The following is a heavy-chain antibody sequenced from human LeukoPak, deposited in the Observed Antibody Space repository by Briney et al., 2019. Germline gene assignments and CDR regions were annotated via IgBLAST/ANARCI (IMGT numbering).Heavy chain of an antibody. CDR2: INPSGGST. D-gene: IGHD4-17*01. V-gene: IGHV1-46*01. Sequence: ASVKVSCKASGYTFTSYYMHWVRQAPGQGLEWMGIINPSGGSTSYAQKFQGRVTMTRDTSTSTVCMELSSLRSEDTPVYYCARGTVSSVTYYYYMDVWGKGTTVTISS. CDR1: GYTFTSYY. CDR3: ARGTVSSVTYYYYMDV. J-gene: IGHJ6*03.